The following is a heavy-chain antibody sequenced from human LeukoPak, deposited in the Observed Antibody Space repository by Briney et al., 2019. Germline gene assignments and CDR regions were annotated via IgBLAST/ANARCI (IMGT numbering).Heavy chain of an antibody. J-gene: IGHJ4*02. D-gene: IGHD2-21*02. Sequence: TGGSLRLSCAASGFTFSSYGMRWVRLAPGKGLEWVAVISYDGSNKSHADAVKGRFTISRDNSKNTLYLQMNSLRAEDTAVYYCAKSDVVVTAVLDYWGQGTLVTVSS. CDR2: ISYDGSNK. CDR3: AKSDVVVTAVLDY. V-gene: IGHV3-30*18. CDR1: GFTFSSYG.